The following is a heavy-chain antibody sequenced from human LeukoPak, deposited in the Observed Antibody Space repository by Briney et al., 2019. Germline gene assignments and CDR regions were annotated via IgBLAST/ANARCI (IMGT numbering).Heavy chain of an antibody. Sequence: GGSLRLSCAASGFTFDDYGMSWVRQAPGKGVGWVSGINWNGGSTGYADSVKGRFTISRENATNSLYLQMYSLRAAGTALYYCARGYSIGWLYDYWGQGTLVTVSS. V-gene: IGHV3-20*04. CDR2: INWNGGST. D-gene: IGHD6-25*01. CDR3: ARGYSIGWLYDY. CDR1: GFTFDDYG. J-gene: IGHJ4*02.